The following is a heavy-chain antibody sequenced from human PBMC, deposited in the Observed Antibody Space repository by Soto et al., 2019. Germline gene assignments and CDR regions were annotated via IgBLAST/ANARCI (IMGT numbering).Heavy chain of an antibody. V-gene: IGHV4-34*01. J-gene: IGHJ6*02. CDR3: ARGAPQDYDFWSGYYTRYYYGMDV. D-gene: IGHD3-3*01. CDR2: INHSGST. CDR1: XGSFSGXX. Sequence: XETLSLTCAVXXGSFSGXXXSWIRQPPGKGLEWIGEINHSGSTNYNPSLKSRVTISVDTSKNQFSLKLSSVTAADTAVYYCARGAPQDYDFWSGYYTRYYYGMDVWGQGTTVTVSS.